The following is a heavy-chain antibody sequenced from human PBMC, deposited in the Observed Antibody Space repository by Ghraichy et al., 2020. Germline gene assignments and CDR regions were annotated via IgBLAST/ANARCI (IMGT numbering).Heavy chain of an antibody. D-gene: IGHD3-22*01. CDR2: ISYDGSNK. V-gene: IGHV3-30*18. CDR1: GFTFSSYG. CDR3: AKGVSSGLYYFDY. Sequence: GESLNISCAASGFTFSSYGMHWVRQAPGKGLEWVAVISYDGSNKYYADSVKGRFTISRDNSKNTLYLQMNSLRAEDTAVYYCAKGVSSGLYYFDYWGQGTLVTVSS. J-gene: IGHJ4*02.